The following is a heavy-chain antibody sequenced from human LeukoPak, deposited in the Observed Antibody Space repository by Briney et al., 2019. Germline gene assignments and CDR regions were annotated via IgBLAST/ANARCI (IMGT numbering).Heavy chain of an antibody. CDR3: ARWRVPAAIEDY. J-gene: IGHJ4*02. CDR2: INPNSGGT. Sequence: ASVKVSCKASGYTFTGYYMHWVRQAPGQGLEWMGWINPNSGGTNYAQKFQGRFTMTRDTSISTAYMELSRLRSDDTAVYYCARWRVPAAIEDYWGQGTLVTVSS. D-gene: IGHD2-2*02. CDR1: GYTFTGYY. V-gene: IGHV1-2*02.